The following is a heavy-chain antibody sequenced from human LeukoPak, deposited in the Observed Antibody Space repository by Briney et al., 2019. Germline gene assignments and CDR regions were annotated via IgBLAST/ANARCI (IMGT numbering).Heavy chain of an antibody. CDR3: ARHEKWSTGDY. CDR2: INPGDSNT. Sequence: GESLKISCKASGSIFSNYWIGWVRQLPGKGLEWMGIINPGDSNTRYSPSFEGQVTISADKSIGTAYLQWSSLKASDTAIYYCARHEKWSTGDYWGQGTLVTVSS. CDR1: GSIFSNYW. J-gene: IGHJ4*02. V-gene: IGHV5-51*01. D-gene: IGHD2-15*01.